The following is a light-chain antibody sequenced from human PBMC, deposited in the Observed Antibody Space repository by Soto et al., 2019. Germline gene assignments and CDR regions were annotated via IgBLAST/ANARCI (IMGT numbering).Light chain of an antibody. CDR3: SSSTIRNPLE. CDR1: SNDVGGYNY. CDR2: DVT. V-gene: IGLV2-14*03. J-gene: IGLJ2*01. Sequence: QSALTQPASVSGSPGQSITISCTGTSNDVGGYNYVSWYQQHPGKAPKRMIYDVTHRTSGVSNRFSGSKSGNTASLTISGLQAEDEADSYCSSSTIRNPLEIGGGTKLTV.